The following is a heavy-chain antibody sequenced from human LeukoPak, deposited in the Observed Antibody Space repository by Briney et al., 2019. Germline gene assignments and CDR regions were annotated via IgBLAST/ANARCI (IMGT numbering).Heavy chain of an antibody. J-gene: IGHJ4*02. V-gene: IGHV4-30-2*01. CDR1: GGSISSGVYS. CDR3: ARGTYYYGSGSYPETLYYFDY. D-gene: IGHD3-10*01. Sequence: NPSETLFLTCVVSGGSISSGVYSWDWIRQPPGKGLEWIGNIYHSGCTCYNPSLKSQITMSVDRSKNQFSLNLSSVTAADTAVYYCARGTYYYGSGSYPETLYYFDYWGQGTLVTVSS. CDR2: IYHSGCT.